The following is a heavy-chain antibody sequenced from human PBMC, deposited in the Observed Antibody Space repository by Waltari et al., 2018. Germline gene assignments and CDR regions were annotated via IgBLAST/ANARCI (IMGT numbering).Heavy chain of an antibody. CDR1: GGSFSGYY. CDR3: ANIGVPAATSLVEVGDAFDI. V-gene: IGHV4-34*01. Sequence: QVQLQQWGAGLLKPSETLSLTCAVYGGSFSGYYWSWIRQPPGKGLEWIGEINHSGSTNYNPSLKSRVTISVDTSKNQFSLKLSSVTAADTAMYYCANIGVPAATSLVEVGDAFDIWGQGTMVTVSS. CDR2: INHSGST. J-gene: IGHJ3*02. D-gene: IGHD2-2*01.